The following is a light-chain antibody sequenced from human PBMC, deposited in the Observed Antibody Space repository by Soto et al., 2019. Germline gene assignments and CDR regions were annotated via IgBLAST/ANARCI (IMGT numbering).Light chain of an antibody. J-gene: IGKJ3*01. CDR1: QSISSY. CDR3: QQSYSTPLT. Sequence: DIQMTQSPSSLSASVGDRVTITCRASQSISSYLNWYQQKPGKAPKLLIYAASSLQSGVPSRFSGSGSGTDFTLTISSLQPEDFATYYCQQSYSTPLTFGPGTKVALK. CDR2: AAS. V-gene: IGKV1-39*01.